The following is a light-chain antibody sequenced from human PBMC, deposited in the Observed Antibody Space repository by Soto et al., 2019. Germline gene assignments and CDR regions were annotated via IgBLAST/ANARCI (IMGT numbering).Light chain of an antibody. V-gene: IGLV2-14*03. CDR3: CSYTTSNTRQIV. J-gene: IGLJ1*01. CDR1: SSDVGGYNY. CDR2: DVS. Sequence: QSALTQPASVSGSPGQSITISCTGTSSDVGGYNYVSWYQHHPGKVPKLMIYDVSNRPSGVSNRFSGSKSGNTASLTISVLQPEDEADYYCCSYTTSNTRQIVFGTGTKVTVL.